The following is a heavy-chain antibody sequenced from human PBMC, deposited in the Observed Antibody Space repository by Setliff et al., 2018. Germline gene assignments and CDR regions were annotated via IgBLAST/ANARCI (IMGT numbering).Heavy chain of an antibody. CDR1: GYLLTSYG. CDR2: ISPYNGHT. J-gene: IGHJ3*01. V-gene: IGHV1-18*01. D-gene: IGHD2-15*01. Sequence: GASVKVSCKTSGYLLTSYGLTWVRQAPGQGLEWMGWISPYNGHTNSAQKLQGRVTMTTDTSTNTAYMELRSLRSDDTAMYFCALSSLSLCSGGNCPNAFAVWGQGTMVTV. CDR3: ALSSLSLCSGGNCPNAFAV.